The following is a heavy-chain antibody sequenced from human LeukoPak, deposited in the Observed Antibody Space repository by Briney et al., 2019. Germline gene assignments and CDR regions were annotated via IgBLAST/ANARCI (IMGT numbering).Heavy chain of an antibody. J-gene: IGHJ4*02. CDR1: GTSITTYY. CDR3: ARGTVTTGYFDY. V-gene: IGHV4-59*01. D-gene: IGHD4-17*01. Sequence: SETLSLTCTVSGTSITTYYWRWIRQPPGKGLEWIGNINYSGGTNYNPSLKSRVTISLDTSKNQLSLKLRSVTAADTAVHFCARGTVTTGYFDYWGQGTLVTVSS. CDR2: INYSGGT.